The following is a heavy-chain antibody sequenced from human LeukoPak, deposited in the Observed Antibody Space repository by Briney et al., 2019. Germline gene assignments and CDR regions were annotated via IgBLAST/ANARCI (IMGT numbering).Heavy chain of an antibody. CDR3: AIIIGDVTPYFGL. D-gene: IGHD3-3*01. CDR1: GYTFTGYY. CDR2: INPNSGGT. J-gene: IGHJ2*01. V-gene: IGHV1-2*02. Sequence: GASVKVSCKASGYTFTGYYMHWVRQAPGQGLEWMGWINPNSGGTNYAQKFQGRVTMTRDTSISTAYMELSRLRSDDTAVYYCAIIIGDVTPYFGLWGRGTLVTVSS.